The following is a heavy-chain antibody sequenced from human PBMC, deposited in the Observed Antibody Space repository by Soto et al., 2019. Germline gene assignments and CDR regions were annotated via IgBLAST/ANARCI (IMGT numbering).Heavy chain of an antibody. J-gene: IGHJ4*02. Sequence: VQLVESGGGVVQPGRSLRLSCAASGFTFSDYAMHWVRQAPGKGLEWVAVVSHDGRNTHYSDSVKGRFTISNDSSKNTVSLEMTSLRAEDTAVYYCAKAGRQWLVTSDFNYWGQGALVTVSS. CDR2: VSHDGRNT. CDR1: GFTFSDYA. D-gene: IGHD6-19*01. V-gene: IGHV3-30*18. CDR3: AKAGRQWLVTSDFNY.